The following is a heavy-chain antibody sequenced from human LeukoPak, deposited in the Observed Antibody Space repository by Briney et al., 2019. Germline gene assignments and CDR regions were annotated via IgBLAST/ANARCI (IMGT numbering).Heavy chain of an antibody. Sequence: ASVKVSCKASGYTFTGYYMHWVRQAPGQGLEWMGWINPNSGGTNYAQKFQGWVTMTRDTSISTAYMELSRLRSDDTAVYYCARAKVLRFLEWLFPFDYWGQGTLVTVSS. D-gene: IGHD3-3*01. V-gene: IGHV1-2*04. CDR1: GYTFTGYY. CDR2: INPNSGGT. J-gene: IGHJ4*02. CDR3: ARAKVLRFLEWLFPFDY.